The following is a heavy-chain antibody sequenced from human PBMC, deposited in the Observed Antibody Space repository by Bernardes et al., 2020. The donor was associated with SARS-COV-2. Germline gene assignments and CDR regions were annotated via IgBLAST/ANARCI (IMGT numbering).Heavy chain of an antibody. J-gene: IGHJ4*02. D-gene: IGHD3-3*01. CDR2: TYYRSKWYN. CDR1: GDSVSSNSAA. Sequence: TLSLTCAISGDSVSSNSAAWNWIRQSPSRGLEWLGRTYYRSKWYNDYAVSVKSRITINPDTSKNQFSLQLNSVTPEDTAVYYCAREYYDFWSGYYRSVDYWGQGTLVTVSS. V-gene: IGHV6-1*01. CDR3: AREYYDFWSGYYRSVDY.